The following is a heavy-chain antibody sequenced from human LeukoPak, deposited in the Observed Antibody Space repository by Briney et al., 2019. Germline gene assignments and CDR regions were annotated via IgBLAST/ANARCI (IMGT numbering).Heavy chain of an antibody. CDR3: AREPLGGSGYSDL. CDR1: GGSISSYY. CDR2: IYYSGST. J-gene: IGHJ2*01. D-gene: IGHD2-15*01. Sequence: SETLSLTCTVSGGSISSYYWSWIRQPPGKGLEWIGYIYYSGSTNYNPSLKSRVTISVDTSKNQFSLKLSSVTAADTAVYYCAREPLGGSGYSDLWGRGTLVTVSS. V-gene: IGHV4-59*01.